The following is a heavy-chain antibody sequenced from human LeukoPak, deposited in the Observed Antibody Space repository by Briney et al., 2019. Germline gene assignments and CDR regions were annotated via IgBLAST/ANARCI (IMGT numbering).Heavy chain of an antibody. V-gene: IGHV4-4*07. D-gene: IGHD6-13*01. CDR3: ARGWGIPLYYYYGMDV. J-gene: IGHJ6*04. Sequence: SETLSLTCTVTGGSISSYYWSWIRQPAGKGLEWIGRIYTSGSTNYNPSLKSRVTMSVDTSKNQFSLKLSSVTAADTAVYYCARGWGIPLYYYYGMDVWGKGTTVTVSS. CDR1: GGSISSYY. CDR2: IYTSGST.